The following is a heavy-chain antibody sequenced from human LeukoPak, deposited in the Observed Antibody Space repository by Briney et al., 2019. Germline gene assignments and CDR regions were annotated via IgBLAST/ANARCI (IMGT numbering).Heavy chain of an antibody. D-gene: IGHD6-13*01. Sequence: NPSETLSLTCTVSIGSHRSYCCSCIRQPAGKGLEWIGRICASGSTNYNPSLRSRVTISVDKSKNQISLNLSSMTAADTALYYCARCLFQAAGAFDYWGQGTLVTVSS. CDR1: IGSHRSYC. V-gene: IGHV4-4*07. CDR2: ICASGST. CDR3: ARCLFQAAGAFDY. J-gene: IGHJ4*02.